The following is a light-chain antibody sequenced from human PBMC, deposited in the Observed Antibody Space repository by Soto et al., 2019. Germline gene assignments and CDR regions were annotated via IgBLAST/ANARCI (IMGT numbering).Light chain of an antibody. Sequence: IQLTQSPSSLSASVGDRVTITCRAGQDISSALAWYQQKPGKAPKLLLYDASSLDAGVPSRFSGSGSGTDFTLSITSLRPEDFATYYCQQFNDFPLTFGGGTKVQIK. V-gene: IGKV1D-13*01. CDR3: QQFNDFPLT. CDR2: DAS. J-gene: IGKJ4*01. CDR1: QDISSA.